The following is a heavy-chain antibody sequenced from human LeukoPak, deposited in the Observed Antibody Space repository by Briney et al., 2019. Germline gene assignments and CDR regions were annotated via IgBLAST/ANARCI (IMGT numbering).Heavy chain of an antibody. D-gene: IGHD2-8*01. CDR1: GFTFSSYA. CDR2: ISGSGGST. CDR3: ARDQMVYAIPFDY. Sequence: GGSLRLSCAASGFTFSSYAMSWVRQAPGKGLEWVSAISGSGGSTYYADSVKGRFTISRDNSKNTLYLKMNSLRAEDTAVYYCARDQMVYAIPFDYWGQGTLVTVSS. V-gene: IGHV3-23*01. J-gene: IGHJ4*02.